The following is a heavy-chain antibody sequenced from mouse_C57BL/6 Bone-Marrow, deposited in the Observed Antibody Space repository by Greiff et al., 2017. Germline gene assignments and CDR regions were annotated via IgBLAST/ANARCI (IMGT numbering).Heavy chain of an antibody. CDR2: ISSGSSTI. V-gene: IGHV5-17*01. J-gene: IGHJ3*01. CDR1: GFTFSDYG. CDR3: ARNLYGSSGFAY. Sequence: EVKVVESGGGLVKPGGSLKLSCAASGFTFSDYGMHWVRQAPEKGLEWVAYISSGSSTIYYADTVKGRFTISRDNAKNTLFLQRTSLRSEDTAMYYCARNLYGSSGFAYWGQGTLVTVSA. D-gene: IGHD1-1*01.